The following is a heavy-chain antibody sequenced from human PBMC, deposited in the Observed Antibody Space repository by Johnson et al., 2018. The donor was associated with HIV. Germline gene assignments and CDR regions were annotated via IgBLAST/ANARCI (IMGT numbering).Heavy chain of an antibody. CDR3: ARRDDIRNGAFDI. Sequence: VQLVESGGGVVQPERLLRLSCAASGFIFDDFGMNWVRHAPGKGLEWVSDVNWNGGSTGYADSLKGRFTISRDNAKNSLYLQMNSLRAEDTAVYYCARRDDIRNGAFDIWGQGTMVTVSS. V-gene: IGHV3-20*04. CDR1: GFIFDDFG. CDR2: VNWNGGST. J-gene: IGHJ3*02. D-gene: IGHD3-22*01.